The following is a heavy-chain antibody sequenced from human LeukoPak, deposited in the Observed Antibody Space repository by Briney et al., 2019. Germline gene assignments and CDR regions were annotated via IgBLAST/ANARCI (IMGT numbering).Heavy chain of an antibody. D-gene: IGHD1-7*01. V-gene: IGHV4-31*03. CDR3: ARAYLELRAAYYYGMDV. Sequence: PSQTPSPTCTFSGGSISSGDYYLSWIRPHPRKGLEWVGDIYYSGSTYYNPSLKSRATISLDTSKKQFSLKLSSVTAADTAVYYCARAYLELRAAYYYGMDVWGQGTTVTVSS. J-gene: IGHJ6*02. CDR2: IYYSGST. CDR1: GGSISSGDYY.